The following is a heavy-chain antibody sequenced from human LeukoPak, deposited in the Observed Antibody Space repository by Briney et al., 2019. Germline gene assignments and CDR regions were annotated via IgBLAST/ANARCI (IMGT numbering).Heavy chain of an antibody. CDR2: ISGSGDST. V-gene: IGHV3-23*01. CDR1: GFTFSSYA. J-gene: IGHJ4*02. CDR3: AKTRPLDSSSWSHGDY. Sequence: GGSLRLSCAASGFTFSSYAMSWVRQAPGKGLEWVSAISGSGDSTYYGDSVKGRFTISRDNPKNTLYLQMNSLRAEDTAVYYCAKTRPLDSSSWSHGDYWGQGTLVTVSS. D-gene: IGHD6-13*01.